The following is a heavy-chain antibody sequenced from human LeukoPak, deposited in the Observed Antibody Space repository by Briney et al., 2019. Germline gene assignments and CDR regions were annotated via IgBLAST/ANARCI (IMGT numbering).Heavy chain of an antibody. V-gene: IGHV4-4*02. CDR2: IYHSGST. Sequence: PSETLSLTCTVSGDSMSSGARWSWVRQSLGKGLEWIGEIYHSGSTNYNPSLRGRVTLSVDNSNNHFSLDLSSVTAADTAFYYCARRGYSGNEAYIAYWGQGTLVTVSS. D-gene: IGHD5-12*01. CDR3: ARRGYSGNEAYIAY. CDR1: GDSMSSGAR. J-gene: IGHJ4*02.